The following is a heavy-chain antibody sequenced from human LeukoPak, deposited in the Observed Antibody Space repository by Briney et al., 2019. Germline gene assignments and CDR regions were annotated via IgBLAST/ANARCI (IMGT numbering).Heavy chain of an antibody. CDR3: AREGDYYGSGSYYNVWFDP. Sequence: SVRVSCKASGGTFSSYAISWVRQAPGQGLEWMGGIIPIFGTANYAQKFQGRVTITADESTSTAYMELSSLRSEDTAVYYCAREGDYYGSGSYYNVWFDPWGQGTLVTVSS. CDR1: GGTFSSYA. V-gene: IGHV1-69*13. CDR2: IIPIFGTA. D-gene: IGHD3-10*01. J-gene: IGHJ5*02.